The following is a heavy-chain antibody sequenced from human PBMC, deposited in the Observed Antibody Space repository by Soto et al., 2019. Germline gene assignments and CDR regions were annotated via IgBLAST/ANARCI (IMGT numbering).Heavy chain of an antibody. V-gene: IGHV3-15*01. CDR2: IKSKTDGGTA. CDR3: STDIGIYGLDI. D-gene: IGHD1-26*01. CDR1: RFSFTNAW. Sequence: EVQLVESGGGFVQPGGSLRLSCVASRFSFTNAWMSWVRQAPGKGPEWVGRIKSKTDGGTADYAAPVKGRFTISRDDSQNTLYLHMDSLKTEDTALYHCSTDIGIYGLDIWGQWTTVPVSS. J-gene: IGHJ6*02.